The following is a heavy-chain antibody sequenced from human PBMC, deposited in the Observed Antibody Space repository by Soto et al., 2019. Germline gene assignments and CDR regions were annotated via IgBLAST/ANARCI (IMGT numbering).Heavy chain of an antibody. V-gene: IGHV2-5*02. D-gene: IGHD3-10*01. CDR1: GFSLSTSGVG. Sequence: QITLKESGPTLVKPTQTLTLTCTFSGFSLSTSGVGVGWIRQPPGKALEWLALIYWDDDKRYSPSLKSRLTITKDTSKNQVVLKITNMDPGETPKYYCAKGKLLWLGEELFDYGGQGPLVTVSS. CDR3: AKGKLLWLGEELFDY. CDR2: IYWDDDK. J-gene: IGHJ4*02.